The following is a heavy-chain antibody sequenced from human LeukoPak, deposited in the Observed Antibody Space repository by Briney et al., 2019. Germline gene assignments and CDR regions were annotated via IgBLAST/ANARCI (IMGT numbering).Heavy chain of an antibody. Sequence: ASVKVSCKASGYTFTSYDINWVRQATGQGLEWMGWMNPNSGNTGYAQKFQGRVTMTRNTSISTAYMELSSLRSEDTAVYYCARGRSGYPPFEWFDPWGQGTLVTVSS. J-gene: IGHJ5*02. CDR3: ARGRSGYPPFEWFDP. D-gene: IGHD5-12*01. CDR1: GYTFTSYD. CDR2: MNPNSGNT. V-gene: IGHV1-8*01.